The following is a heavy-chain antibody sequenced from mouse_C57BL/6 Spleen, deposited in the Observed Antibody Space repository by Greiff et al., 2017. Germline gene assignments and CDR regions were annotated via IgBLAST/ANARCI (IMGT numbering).Heavy chain of an antibody. Sequence: EVQLVESGGGLVKPGGSLKLSCAASGFTFSSYGMSWVRQTPDKRLEWVATISSGGSYTYYPDSVKGRFTISRDNAKNTLYLQMSSLKSEDTAMYYCARSPPEYDAGLYYAMDYWGQGTSVTVSS. J-gene: IGHJ4*01. CDR3: ARSPPEYDAGLYYAMDY. V-gene: IGHV5-6*01. CDR2: ISSGGSYT. CDR1: GFTFSSYG. D-gene: IGHD2-14*01.